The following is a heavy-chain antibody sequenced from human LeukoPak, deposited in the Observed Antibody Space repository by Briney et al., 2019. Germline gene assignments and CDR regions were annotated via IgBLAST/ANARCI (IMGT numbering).Heavy chain of an antibody. Sequence: GASVKVSCKASGYTFTSYGISWVRQAPGQGLEWMGWISAYNGNTNYAQKLQGRVTMTTDTSTSTAYMELRSLRSDDTAVYYCARVLITIFGVVIFTPSFDYWGQGTLVTVSS. CDR2: ISAYNGNT. V-gene: IGHV1-18*01. CDR1: GYTFTSYG. J-gene: IGHJ4*02. CDR3: ARVLITIFGVVIFTPSFDY. D-gene: IGHD3-3*01.